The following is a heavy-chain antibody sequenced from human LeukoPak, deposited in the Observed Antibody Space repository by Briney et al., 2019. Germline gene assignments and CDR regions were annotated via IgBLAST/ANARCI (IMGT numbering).Heavy chain of an antibody. CDR2: ISSSSSSYI. CDR1: GFTFSSYS. V-gene: IGHV3-21*01. D-gene: IGHD2-15*01. Sequence: TGGSLRLSCAASGFTFSSYSMNWVRQAPGKGLEWVSSISSSSSSYIYYADSVKGRFTISRDNAKNSLYLQMNSLRAEDTAVYYCARDGVDVVVVAAYWGQGTLVTVSS. J-gene: IGHJ4*02. CDR3: ARDGVDVVVVAAY.